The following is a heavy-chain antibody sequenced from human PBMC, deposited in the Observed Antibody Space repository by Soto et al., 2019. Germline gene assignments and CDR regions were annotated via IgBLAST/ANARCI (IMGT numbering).Heavy chain of an antibody. D-gene: IGHD2-15*01. J-gene: IGHJ6*02. CDR2: IFYTGTT. CDR3: ARDFRATDCGGVSCSGYYYYAMDV. V-gene: IGHV4-59*01. Sequence: QVQLQESGPGLVKASETLSLTCTVSGGSISSDYWSWIRQPPGKGLEWIGYIFYTGTTTYNPSLKSRVTISLGTSKNQFSLRLTSVTAADTAIYYCARDFRATDCGGVSCSGYYYYAMDVWGQGTTVTVSS. CDR1: GGSISSDY.